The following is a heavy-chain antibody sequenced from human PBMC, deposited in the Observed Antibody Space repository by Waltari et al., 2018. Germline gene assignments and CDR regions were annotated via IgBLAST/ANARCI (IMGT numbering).Heavy chain of an antibody. CDR1: GGTFTNYA. CDR3: ARAPTDTVVFDI. V-gene: IGHV1-69*04. CDR2: IVPILDMT. D-gene: IGHD2-21*02. J-gene: IGHJ4*02. Sequence: QVQLAQSGAEVRKPGSPVRVSCKASGGTFTNYAISWVRLAPGQGLDWMGRIVPILDMTDYAQRFQGRVTITADESTSTAYMELTSLRSEDTAVYFCARAPTDTVVFDIWGQGTLVTVSS.